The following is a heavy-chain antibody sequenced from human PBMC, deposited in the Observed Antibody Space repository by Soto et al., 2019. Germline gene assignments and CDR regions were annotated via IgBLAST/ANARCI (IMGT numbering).Heavy chain of an antibody. D-gene: IGHD3-10*01. V-gene: IGHV3-23*01. CDR2: FRTGADDGTA. CDR3: AKKVNSGPGSQYFDY. CDR1: GFTFSSYS. J-gene: IGHJ4*02. Sequence: GGSLRLSCAASGFTFSSYSMSWVRQAPGKGLEWVSGFRTGADDGTAYYADSVKGRFTISRDISKNTLFLQMNSLRAEDTAIYYCAKKVNSGPGSQYFDYWGQGTLVTVSS.